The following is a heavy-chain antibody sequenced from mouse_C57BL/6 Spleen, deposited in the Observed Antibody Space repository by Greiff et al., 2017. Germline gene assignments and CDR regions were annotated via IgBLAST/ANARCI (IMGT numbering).Heavy chain of an antibody. D-gene: IGHD1-2*01. V-gene: IGHV1-9*01. CDR3: ARTASQKFAY. J-gene: IGHJ3*01. Sequence: QVQLKQSGAELMKPGASVKLSCKATGYTFTGYWIEWVKQRPGHGLEWIGEILPGSGSTNCNEKLKGKAQITAVTSSITAYKQLSILTTEDSAIYYCARTASQKFAYWGQGTLVTVSA. CDR1: GYTFTGYW. CDR2: ILPGSGST.